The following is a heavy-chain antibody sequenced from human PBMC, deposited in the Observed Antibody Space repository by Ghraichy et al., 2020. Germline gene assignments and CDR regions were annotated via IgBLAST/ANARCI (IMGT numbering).Heavy chain of an antibody. CDR3: AKAYYYDRSGYYYWNY. CDR2: ISGSGGTT. V-gene: IGHV3-23*01. CDR1: GFTFSSYG. Sequence: LSLTCAGSGFTFSSYGMSWVRQAPGKGLEWVSVISGSGGTTYYADSVKGRFTISRDNSKNTLYLQMNSLRAEDTAVYYCAKAYYYDRSGYYYWNYWGQGTLVTVSS. D-gene: IGHD3-22*01. J-gene: IGHJ4*02.